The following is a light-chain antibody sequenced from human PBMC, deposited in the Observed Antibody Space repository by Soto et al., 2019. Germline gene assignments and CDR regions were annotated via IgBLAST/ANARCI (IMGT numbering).Light chain of an antibody. Sequence: EVVLTQSPGTLSLSPGARATISCRTSQSVSRDLVAWYQQKPGQAPRLLIYGASRRATGVPDRISGRGSGTDFTFTISRLEPEDSAVYDCQQYGSSPTWTFGQGTKVDIK. CDR3: QQYGSSPTWT. V-gene: IGKV3-20*01. CDR2: GAS. CDR1: QSVSRDL. J-gene: IGKJ1*01.